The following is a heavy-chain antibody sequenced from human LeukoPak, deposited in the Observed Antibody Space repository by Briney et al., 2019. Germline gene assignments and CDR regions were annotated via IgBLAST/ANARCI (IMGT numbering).Heavy chain of an antibody. V-gene: IGHV3-48*03. J-gene: IGHJ4*02. CDR3: TGAWHFDERSGYFDL. CDR1: GFTFSSYE. Sequence: PGRSLRLSCAASGFTFSSYEMNWVRQAPGKGLEWISYINSRSFTIYYADSVKGRFTISRDNVKNSLYLQMNSLRTEDTAIYYCTGAWHFDERSGYFDLWGQGSLVTLSS. CDR2: INSRSFTI. D-gene: IGHD3-22*01.